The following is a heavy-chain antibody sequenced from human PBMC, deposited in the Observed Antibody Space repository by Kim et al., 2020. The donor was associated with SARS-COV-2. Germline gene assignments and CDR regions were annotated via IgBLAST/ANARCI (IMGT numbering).Heavy chain of an antibody. CDR2: IYTSGST. J-gene: IGHJ4*02. CDR3: ARGHCSSTSCYPEDY. Sequence: SETLSLTCTVSGGSISSYYWSWIRQPAGKGLEWIGRIYTSGSTNYNPSLKSRVTMSVDTSKNQFSLKLSSVTAADTAVYYCARGHCSSTSCYPEDYWGQGTLVTVSS. CDR1: GGSISSYY. D-gene: IGHD2-2*01. V-gene: IGHV4-4*07.